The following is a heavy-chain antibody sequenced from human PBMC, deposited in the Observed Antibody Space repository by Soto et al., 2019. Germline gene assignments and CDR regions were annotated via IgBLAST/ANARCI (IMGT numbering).Heavy chain of an antibody. D-gene: IGHD1-26*01. J-gene: IGHJ4*02. CDR3: ARPIVGATTAFDY. Sequence: ASVKVSCKASGYTFTSYYMHWVRQAPGQGLEWMGIINPSGGSRSYAQKFQGRVTMTRDTSTSTVYMELSSLRSEDTAVYYCARPIVGATTAFDYWGQGTLVTSPQ. CDR2: INPSGGSR. V-gene: IGHV1-46*01. CDR1: GYTFTSYY.